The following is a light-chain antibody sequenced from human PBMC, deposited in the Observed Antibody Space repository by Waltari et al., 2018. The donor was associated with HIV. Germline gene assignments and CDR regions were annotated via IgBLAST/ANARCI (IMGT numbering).Light chain of an antibody. J-gene: IGLJ3*02. CDR3: QVWDFTTDHVV. V-gene: IGLV3-21*03. CDR2: DDA. Sequence: SYILTQSPSLSVAPGKTAKISCGGDNVGIKSVHRYQQKSGPAPLLVIYDDAARPSGIPARFSGSNSWNTATLTITRVEVGDEADYYCQVWDFTTDHVVFGGGTKLTVL. CDR1: NVGIKS.